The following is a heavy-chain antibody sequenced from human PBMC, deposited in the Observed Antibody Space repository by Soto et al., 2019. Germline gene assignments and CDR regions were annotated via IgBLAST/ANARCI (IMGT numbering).Heavy chain of an antibody. V-gene: IGHV1-69*08. CDR3: ARGLGGRMDD. Sequence: QVQLVQSGAEVKKPGSSVRVSCKASGTIFSSYTISWVRQAPGQGLDWMGRIIPILGATNSAQKFQVRVTLTADKSTNTAYMELNSLRLEDTALYYCARGLGGRMDDWGQGNTVTVSS. CDR2: IIPILGAT. J-gene: IGHJ6*02. D-gene: IGHD3-16*01. CDR1: GTIFSSYT.